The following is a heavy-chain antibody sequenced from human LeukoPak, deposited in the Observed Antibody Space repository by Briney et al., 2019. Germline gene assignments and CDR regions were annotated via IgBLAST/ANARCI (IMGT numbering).Heavy chain of an antibody. V-gene: IGHV4-4*02. Sequence: SGTLSLTCAVSGGSISSSNWWSWVRQPPGQGLEWIGEIYHSGSTNYNPSLKSRVTISVDTSKNQFSLKLSSVTAADTAVYYCARVGSSGWYEDGWFDPWGQGTLVTVSS. D-gene: IGHD6-19*01. J-gene: IGHJ5*02. CDR3: ARVGSSGWYEDGWFDP. CDR1: GGSISSSNW. CDR2: IYHSGST.